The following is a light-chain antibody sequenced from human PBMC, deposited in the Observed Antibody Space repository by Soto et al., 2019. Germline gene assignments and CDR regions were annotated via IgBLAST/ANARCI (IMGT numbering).Light chain of an antibody. V-gene: IGLV2-14*03. J-gene: IGLJ1*01. CDR2: EVS. CDR3: SSYTTSSTVV. CDR1: SSDVGGYNF. Sequence: QSALTQPASVFGSPGQSITISCTGTSSDVGGYNFVSWYQQHPSKAPKLMIYEVSNRPSGVSNRFSGSKSGNTASLTISGLQPEDEGDYYCSSYTTSSTVVFGTWTKVTVL.